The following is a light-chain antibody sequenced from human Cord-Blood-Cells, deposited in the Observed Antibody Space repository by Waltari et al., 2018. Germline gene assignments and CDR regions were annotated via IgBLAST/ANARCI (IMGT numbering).Light chain of an antibody. V-gene: IGLV1-44*01. CDR3: AAWDDSLNGPV. CDR2: SN. J-gene: IGLJ2*01. Sequence: QSVLTQPPSASGTPGQRVTISCSGSSSNIGSNTENWYQQPPGTAPKLLIYSNQRPSGVPDRFSGSKSGTSASLAISGLQSVDEADYYCAAWDDSLNGPVFGGGTKLTVL. CDR1: SSNIGSNT.